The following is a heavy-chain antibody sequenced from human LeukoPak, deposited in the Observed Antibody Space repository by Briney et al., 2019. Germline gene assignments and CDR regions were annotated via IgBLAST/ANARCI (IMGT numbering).Heavy chain of an antibody. CDR1: GYTLTELS. V-gene: IGHV1-24*01. J-gene: IGHJ6*04. D-gene: IGHD5-12*01. Sequence: ASVKVSCKVSGYTLTELSMHWVRQAPGKGLERMGGFDPEDGETIYAQKFQGRVTMTEDTSTDTAYMELSSLRSEDTAEYYCATDQGVATTTTNYYYYGMDVWGKGTTVTVSS. CDR2: FDPEDGET. CDR3: ATDQGVATTTTNYYYYGMDV.